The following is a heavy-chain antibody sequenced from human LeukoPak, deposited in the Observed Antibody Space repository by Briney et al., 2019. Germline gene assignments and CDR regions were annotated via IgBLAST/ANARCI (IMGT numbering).Heavy chain of an antibody. V-gene: IGHV3-23*01. Sequence: PGRSLRLSCAASVFTYSNYAMNWVRHARAKGLEWVSVISVSGLSTHYADSPKGRFSISRDKSKNSLYLQMNRLRVEDTAVYYCARRMSIAVTGTPAFDIWGQGTMVTVSS. D-gene: IGHD6-19*01. CDR1: VFTYSNYA. CDR2: ISVSGLST. CDR3: ARRMSIAVTGTPAFDI. J-gene: IGHJ3*02.